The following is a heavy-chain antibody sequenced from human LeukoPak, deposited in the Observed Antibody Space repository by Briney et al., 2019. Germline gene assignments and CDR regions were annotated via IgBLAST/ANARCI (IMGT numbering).Heavy chain of an antibody. V-gene: IGHV5-51*01. D-gene: IGHD3-10*01. Sequence: GASLQISCEGSGYSFISYWIGWVRQMPGKGLEWRGIIYPGDSATRYSPSFQGQVTISADKFISTAYLQWSSLKASDTAMYYCARPPTYGSGTGGDYWGQGTLVTVSS. J-gene: IGHJ4*02. CDR3: ARPPTYGSGTGGDY. CDR1: GYSFISYW. CDR2: IYPGDSAT.